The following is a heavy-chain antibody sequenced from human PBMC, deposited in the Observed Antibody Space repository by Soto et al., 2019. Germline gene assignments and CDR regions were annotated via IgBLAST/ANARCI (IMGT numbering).Heavy chain of an antibody. D-gene: IGHD6-19*01. CDR3: ARDDEIGVAAPGGYYGMDV. CDR2: IWYDGSNK. CDR1: GFTFSSYG. Sequence: QVQLVESGGGVVQPGRSMRLSCAASGFTFSSYGMHWVRQAPGKGLEWVAVIWYDGSNKYYADSVKGRFTIYRDNSKNTLYLQMISLRAEDTAVYYCARDDEIGVAAPGGYYGMDVWGQGTTVTVSS. J-gene: IGHJ6*02. V-gene: IGHV3-33*01.